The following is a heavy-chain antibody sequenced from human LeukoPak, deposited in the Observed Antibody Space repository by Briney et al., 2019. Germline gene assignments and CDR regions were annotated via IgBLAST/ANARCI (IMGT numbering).Heavy chain of an antibody. CDR1: GITFSTYW. J-gene: IGHJ4*02. Sequence: GGSLRFSCAASGITFSTYWMHWVRQAPGKGLEWVSHINNDGSDTNYADSVKGRFTISRDNAKSTVYLQMNSLRAEDTGVYYCARDGGSSYFDYWGQGTLVTVSS. D-gene: IGHD6-6*01. CDR2: INNDGSDT. CDR3: ARDGGSSYFDY. V-gene: IGHV3-74*01.